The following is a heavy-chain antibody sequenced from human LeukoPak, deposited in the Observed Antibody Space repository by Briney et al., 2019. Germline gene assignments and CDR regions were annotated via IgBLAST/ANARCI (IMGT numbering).Heavy chain of an antibody. D-gene: IGHD3-10*01. CDR2: ISTSSIYK. CDR1: GFTFSRYT. CDR3: ARAPVIFGSGTQDAFDI. J-gene: IGHJ3*02. Sequence: GGSLRLSCGASGFTFSRYTMNWVRQAPGKGLEWVASISTSSIYKYYGDPVKGRSTISRDNSRNSAYLQMDSLSPEDTAVYYCARAPVIFGSGTQDAFDIWGQGTMVTVSS. V-gene: IGHV3-21*01.